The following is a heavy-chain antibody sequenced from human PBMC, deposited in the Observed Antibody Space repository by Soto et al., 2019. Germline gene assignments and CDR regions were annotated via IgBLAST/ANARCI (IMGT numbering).Heavy chain of an antibody. D-gene: IGHD3-22*01. CDR1: GFTFSSYS. V-gene: IGHV3-21*01. J-gene: IGHJ4*02. CDR2: ISSSSSYI. Sequence: GGSLRLSCAAPGFTFSSYSMNWVRQAPGKGLEWVSSISSSSSYIYYADSVKGRFTISRDNAKNSLYLQMNSLRAEDTAVYYCARGVGRKYYYDSSGYYPFDYWGQGTLVTVSS. CDR3: ARGVGRKYYYDSSGYYPFDY.